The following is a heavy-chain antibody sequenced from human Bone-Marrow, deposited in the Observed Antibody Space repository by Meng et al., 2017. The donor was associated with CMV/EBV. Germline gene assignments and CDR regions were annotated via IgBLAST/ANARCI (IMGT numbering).Heavy chain of an antibody. Sequence: GEYLKISCAASGFTFSSYGMHWVRQAPGKGLEWVAFIRYDGSNKYYADSVKGRFTISRDNSKNTLYLQMNSLRAEDTAVYSCAKGPIVVVTYFDYWGQGTLVTVSS. CDR3: AKGPIVVVTYFDY. CDR2: IRYDGSNK. CDR1: GFTFSSYG. D-gene: IGHD2-2*01. J-gene: IGHJ4*02. V-gene: IGHV3-30*02.